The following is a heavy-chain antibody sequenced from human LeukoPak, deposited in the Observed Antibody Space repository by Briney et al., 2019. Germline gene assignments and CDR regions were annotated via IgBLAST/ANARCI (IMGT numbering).Heavy chain of an antibody. CDR1: GFTFSNYG. CDR2: ISYDGNNK. CDR3: AKGVDYCSGGSCPADY. Sequence: QPGRSLRLSCAASGFTFSNYGIHWVRQAPGKGLEWVAVISYDGNNKYYADSVKGRFTISRDNSKNTLFLQTNSLRAEDTAVYYCAKGVDYCSGGSCPADYWGPGTLVTVSS. D-gene: IGHD2-15*01. J-gene: IGHJ4*02. V-gene: IGHV3-30*18.